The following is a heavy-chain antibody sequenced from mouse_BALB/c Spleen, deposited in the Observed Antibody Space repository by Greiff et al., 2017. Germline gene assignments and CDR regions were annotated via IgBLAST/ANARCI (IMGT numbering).Heavy chain of an antibody. CDR2: IRNKANGYTT. V-gene: IGHV7-3*02. CDR1: GFTFTDYY. Sequence: EVKLVESGGGLVQPGGSLRLSCATSGFTFTDYYMSWVRQPPGKALEWLGFIRNKANGYTTEYSASVKGRFTISRDNSQSILYLQMNTLRAEDSATYYCARDYGAFDYWGQGTTLTVSS. CDR3: ARDYGAFDY. D-gene: IGHD1-1*01. J-gene: IGHJ2*01.